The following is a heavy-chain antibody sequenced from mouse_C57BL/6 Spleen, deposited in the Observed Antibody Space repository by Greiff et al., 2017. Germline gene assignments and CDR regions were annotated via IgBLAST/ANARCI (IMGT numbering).Heavy chain of an antibody. CDR3: ARRPSPILYDGYYVHYAMDY. Sequence: QVQLQQPGPELVKPGASVKLSCKASGYTFTSYWMHWVKQRPGQGLEWIGNINPSNGGTNYNEKFKSKATLTVDKSSSTAYMQLSSLTSEDSAVYYCARRPSPILYDGYYVHYAMDYWGQGTSVTVSS. D-gene: IGHD2-3*01. CDR1: GYTFTSYW. J-gene: IGHJ4*01. V-gene: IGHV1-53*01. CDR2: INPSNGGT.